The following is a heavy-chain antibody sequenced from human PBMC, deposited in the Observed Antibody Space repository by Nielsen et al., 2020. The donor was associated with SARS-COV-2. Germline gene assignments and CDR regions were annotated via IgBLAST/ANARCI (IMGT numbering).Heavy chain of an antibody. J-gene: IGHJ5*02. V-gene: IGHV4-31*03. CDR2: TSYDGNT. CDR3: ARGAAWFDP. Sequence: TLSLTCTVSGDSITSGGSHWSWIRHHPSRGLEWLGFTSYDGNTYSNPSLESRLIISVDTSENQFSLRLNSVTAADMAIYFCARGAAWFDPWGQGTRVTVSS. CDR1: GDSITSGGSH. D-gene: IGHD2-15*01.